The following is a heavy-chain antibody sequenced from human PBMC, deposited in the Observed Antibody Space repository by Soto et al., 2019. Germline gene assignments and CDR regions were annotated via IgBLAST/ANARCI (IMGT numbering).Heavy chain of an antibody. CDR3: ARDWSITGTFYGMDV. Sequence: EVQLVESGGGLVQPGGSLRLSCAASGFTFSSYWMSWVRQAPGKGLEWVANIKQDGSEKYYVDSVKGRFTISRDNAKNSLYLQMNSLRAEDTAVYYCARDWSITGTFYGMDVWGQGTTVTVSS. D-gene: IGHD1-7*01. CDR2: IKQDGSEK. CDR1: GFTFSSYW. J-gene: IGHJ6*02. V-gene: IGHV3-7*01.